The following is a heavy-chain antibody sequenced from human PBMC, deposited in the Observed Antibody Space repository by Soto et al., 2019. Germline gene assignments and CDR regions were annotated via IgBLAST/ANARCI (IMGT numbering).Heavy chain of an antibody. CDR2: IIPIFGTK. J-gene: IGHJ4*02. V-gene: IGHV1-69*01. CDR3: ARTFYDVSGYYYEMDY. CDR1: GTIFSSYA. D-gene: IGHD3-22*01. Sequence: QVQLVQSGAEVKKPGSSVKVSCKVSGTIFSSYAITWVRQAPGQGLEWMGGIIPIFGTKNYTEKLRDRISITADESSSTAYMELNSLRSEDTAVYYCARTFYDVSGYYYEMDYWGQGTLVTVSS.